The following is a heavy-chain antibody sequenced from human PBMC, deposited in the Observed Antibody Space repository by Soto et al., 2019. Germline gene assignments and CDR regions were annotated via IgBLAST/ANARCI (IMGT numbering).Heavy chain of an antibody. CDR3: AADGGVHYYSDY. Sequence: ASVKVSCKASGFTFTSSAVQWVRQARGQRLEWIGWIVVVSGNTNYAQKFQERVTITRDMSTSTAYMELSSLRSEDTAVYYCAADGGVHYYSDYWGQGTLFTVSS. J-gene: IGHJ4*02. V-gene: IGHV1-58*01. CDR1: GFTFTSSA. CDR2: IVVVSGNT. D-gene: IGHD2-8*02.